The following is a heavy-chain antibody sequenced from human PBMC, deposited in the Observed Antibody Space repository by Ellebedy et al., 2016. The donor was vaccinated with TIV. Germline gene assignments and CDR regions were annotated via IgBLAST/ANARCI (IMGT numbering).Heavy chain of an antibody. CDR3: ARCNPGSGSYFDY. CDR1: GFTFSRYG. J-gene: IGHJ4*02. CDR2: IWYDGINK. Sequence: GESLKISCAASGFTFSRYGMHWVRQAPGKWLEWVAFIWYDGINKYYADSVKGRFTLYSDNSKNTLYLQMNSLRAEDTAVYYCARCNPGSGSYFDYWGKGTLVTVSS. D-gene: IGHD3-10*01. V-gene: IGHV3-33*01.